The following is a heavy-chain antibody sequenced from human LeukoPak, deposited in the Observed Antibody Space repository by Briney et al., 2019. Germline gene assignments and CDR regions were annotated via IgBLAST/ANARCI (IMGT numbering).Heavy chain of an antibody. D-gene: IGHD5-12*01. J-gene: IGHJ4*02. CDR3: ARSIVATTAGGY. CDR2: ISAYNGNT. Sequence: ASVKVSCKASGYTFTSYAMNWLRQAPGQGLEWIGWISAYNGNTNYAQKFQGRVTMTRDTSTSTVYMELSSLRSEDTAVYYCARSIVATTAGGYWGQGTLVTVSS. V-gene: IGHV1-18*01. CDR1: GYTFTSYA.